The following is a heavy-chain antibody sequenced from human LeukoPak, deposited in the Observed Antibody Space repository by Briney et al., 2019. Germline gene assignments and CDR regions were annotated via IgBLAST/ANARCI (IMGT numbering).Heavy chain of an antibody. CDR2: ISWNGGNI. V-gene: IGHV3-9*01. Sequence: GRSLRLSCAASGFTFDDYAMHWVRQAPGKGLEWVSGISWNGGNIGYADSVKGRFTISRDNAKNSLYLQMNSLGAEDTALYYCAKWGRGGYYDSKYYFDYWGQGTLVTVSS. CDR3: AKWGRGGYYDSKYYFDY. D-gene: IGHD3-22*01. J-gene: IGHJ4*02. CDR1: GFTFDDYA.